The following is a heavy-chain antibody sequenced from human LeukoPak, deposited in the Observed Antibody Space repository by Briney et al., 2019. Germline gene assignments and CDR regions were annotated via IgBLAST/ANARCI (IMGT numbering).Heavy chain of an antibody. V-gene: IGHV4-39*07. CDR1: GGSISSGGYY. CDR2: IYHSGST. J-gene: IGHJ4*02. CDR3: ARGGAGYSYGPFDY. Sequence: SETLSLTCTVSGGSISSGGYYWGWIRQPPGKGLEWIGSIYHSGSTYYNPSLKSRVTISVDTSKNQFSLKLSSVTAADTAVYYCARGGAGYSYGPFDYWGQGTLVTVSS. D-gene: IGHD5-18*01.